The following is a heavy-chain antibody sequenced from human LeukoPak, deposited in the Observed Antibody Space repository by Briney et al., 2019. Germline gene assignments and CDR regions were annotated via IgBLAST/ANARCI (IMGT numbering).Heavy chain of an antibody. V-gene: IGHV3-21*01. CDR3: ASGNYDFWSGYYSYYYYYMDV. J-gene: IGHJ6*03. CDR1: GFTFSSYS. D-gene: IGHD3-3*01. Sequence: PGGSLRLSCAASGFTFSSYSMNWVRQAPGKGLEWVSSISSSSSYIYYADSVKGRFTISRDNAKNSLYLQMNSLRAEDTAVYYCASGNYDFWSGYYSYYYYYMDVWGKGTTVTVSS. CDR2: ISSSSSYI.